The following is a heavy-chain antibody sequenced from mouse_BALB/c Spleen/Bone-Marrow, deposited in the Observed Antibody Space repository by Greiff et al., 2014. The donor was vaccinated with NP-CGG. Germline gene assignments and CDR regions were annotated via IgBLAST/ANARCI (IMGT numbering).Heavy chain of an antibody. J-gene: IGHJ1*01. CDR3: ARDKNYGSYWYFDV. Sequence: EVQRVESGGGLVQPGGSLRLSCATSGFTFTDYYMSWVRQPPGKALEWLGFIRNKANGYTTEYSASVKGRFTISRDNSQSILYLQMNTLRAEDSATHYCARDKNYGSYWYFDVWGAGTTVTVSS. CDR1: GFTFTDYY. CDR2: IRNKANGYTT. D-gene: IGHD2-1*01. V-gene: IGHV7-3*02.